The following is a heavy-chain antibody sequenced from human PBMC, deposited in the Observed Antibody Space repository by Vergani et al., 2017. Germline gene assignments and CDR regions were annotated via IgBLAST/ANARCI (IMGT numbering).Heavy chain of an antibody. CDR3: ARDVKGPSTAMAQS. Sequence: QVQLVQSGAEVKKPGSSVKVSCKASGGTFSSYAISWVRQAPGQGLEWMGGIIPIFGTANYAQKFQGRVTITADESTSTAYMELSNLKSEESAGYYCARDVKGPSTAMAQSWGQGTLVTVSS. CDR2: IIPIFGTA. V-gene: IGHV1-69*01. CDR1: GGTFSSYA. D-gene: IGHD5-18*01. J-gene: IGHJ4*02.